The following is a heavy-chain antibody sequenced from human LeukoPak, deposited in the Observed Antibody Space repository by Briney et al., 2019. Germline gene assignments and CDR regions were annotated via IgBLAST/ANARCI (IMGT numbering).Heavy chain of an antibody. V-gene: IGHV3-33*01. CDR1: GFTFSSYG. D-gene: IGHD3-3*01. Sequence: GRSLRLSCAASGFTFSSYGMPWVRQAPDKGLEWVAVIWYDGSNKYYADSVKGRFTISRDNSKNTLYLQMNSLRAEDTAVYYCARDAVYDFWSGYWFRYGMDVWGQGTTVTVSS. J-gene: IGHJ6*02. CDR2: IWYDGSNK. CDR3: ARDAVYDFWSGYWFRYGMDV.